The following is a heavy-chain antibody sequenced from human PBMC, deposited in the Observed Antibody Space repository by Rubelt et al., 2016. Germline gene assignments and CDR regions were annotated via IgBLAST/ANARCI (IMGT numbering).Heavy chain of an antibody. V-gene: IGHV1-69*01. J-gene: IGHJ5*02. Sequence: QVQLVQSGAEVKKPGSSVKVSCKASGGTFSSYAISWVRQAPGQGPEWMGGIIPIFGTANNAEKCHSSVTSTADESKTTAYMELRSVRSDDAAVYYCAREQQLVEGWFDPWGQGTLVTVSS. CDR2: IIPIFGTA. CDR3: AREQQLVEGWFDP. D-gene: IGHD6-13*01. CDR1: GGTFSSYA.